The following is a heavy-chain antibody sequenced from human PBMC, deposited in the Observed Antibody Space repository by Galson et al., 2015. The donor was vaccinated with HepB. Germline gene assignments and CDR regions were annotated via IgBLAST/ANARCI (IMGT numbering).Heavy chain of an antibody. D-gene: IGHD3-3*01. CDR1: GFTFSSYA. CDR2: MSFDGGHI. J-gene: IGHJ4*02. CDR3: AKGRPRMAVVVMEFDY. V-gene: IGHV3-30*04. Sequence: SLRLSCAASGFTFSSYAMHWVRQAPGKGLEWVAVMSFDGGHISYVDSVKGRFTISRDNSKNTLYLQMNSLRAEDTAVYYCAKGRPRMAVVVMEFDYWGQGTLVTVSS.